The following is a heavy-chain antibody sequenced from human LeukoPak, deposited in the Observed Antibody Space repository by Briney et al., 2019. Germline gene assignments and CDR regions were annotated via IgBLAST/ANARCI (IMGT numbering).Heavy chain of an antibody. D-gene: IGHD6-13*01. CDR2: ISSSSTYT. V-gene: IGHV3-11*05. CDR1: GFTVSSNY. J-gene: IGHJ4*02. Sequence: PGGSLRLSCAASGFTVSSNYMSCIRQAPGKGLEWVSYISSSSTYTAYADSVQGRFTISRDDAKNSLYLQITSLRAEDTAVYFCARAANTATGTPTLAIDYWGQGTLVTVSS. CDR3: ARAANTATGTPTLAIDY.